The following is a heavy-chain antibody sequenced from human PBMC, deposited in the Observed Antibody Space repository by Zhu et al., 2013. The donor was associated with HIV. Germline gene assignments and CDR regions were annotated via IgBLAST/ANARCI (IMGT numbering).Heavy chain of an antibody. V-gene: IGHV1-2*02. J-gene: IGHJ5*02. CDR1: GYTFTDYY. Sequence: QVQLVQSGAEVKKPGSSVKVSCKASGYTFTDYYIHWVRQAPGQGLEWMGWTNPDSGGTNFAQKFQGRVTMTRDTSISASYMELSSLRSDDTAVYYCARDTAATSHNWGXLDPWGQGTLVTVSS. D-gene: IGHD3-16*01. CDR2: TNPDSGGT. CDR3: ARDTAATSHNWGXLDP.